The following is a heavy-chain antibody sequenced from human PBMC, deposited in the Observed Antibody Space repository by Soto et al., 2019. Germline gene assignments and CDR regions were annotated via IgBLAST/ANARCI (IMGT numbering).Heavy chain of an antibody. CDR3: ARRVGYSYGIMDV. CDR2: INTDGSST. V-gene: IGHV3-74*01. Sequence: EVQLVESGGGLVQPGGSLRLSCAASGFTFSTYWMHWVRQVPGKGLVWVSRINTDGSSTSYADSVKGQFTISRDNAKNTLSLEMNSLRAEDTAVYFCARRVGYSYGIMDVWGQGTTVTVSS. CDR1: GFTFSTYW. D-gene: IGHD5-18*01. J-gene: IGHJ6*02.